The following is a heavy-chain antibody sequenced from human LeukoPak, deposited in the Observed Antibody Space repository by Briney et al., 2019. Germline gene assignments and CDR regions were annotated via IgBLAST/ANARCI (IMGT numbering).Heavy chain of an antibody. CDR1: GITFSTYA. J-gene: IGHJ4*02. Sequence: PGRSLRLSCVVSGITFSTYALHWVRQAPGKGLEWVAVVSHDGSNEYYTDAVRGRFTVSRDNSKNTLYLQMDSLRAEDTAVYYCASWAGGSAIIYLFDYWGQGTVVTVSS. D-gene: IGHD3-16*01. V-gene: IGHV3-30*10. CDR3: ASWAGGSAIIYLFDY. CDR2: VSHDGSNE.